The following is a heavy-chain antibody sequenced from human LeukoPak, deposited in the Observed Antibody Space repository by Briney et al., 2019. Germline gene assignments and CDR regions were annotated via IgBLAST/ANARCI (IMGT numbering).Heavy chain of an antibody. V-gene: IGHV4-39*01. CDR3: ARLSRNSSGPYT. CDR1: GGSISSSSYY. CDR2: IYYSGST. Sequence: SETLSLTCTVSGGSISSSSYYWGWIRQPPGKGLEWIGSIYYSGSTYYNPSLKSRVTISVDTSKNQFSLKLSSVTAADTAVYYCARLSRNSSGPYTWDQGTLVTVSS. D-gene: IGHD3-22*01. J-gene: IGHJ4*02.